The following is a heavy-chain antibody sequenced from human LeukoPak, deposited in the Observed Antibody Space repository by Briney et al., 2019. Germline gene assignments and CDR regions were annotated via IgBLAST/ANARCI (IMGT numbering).Heavy chain of an antibody. CDR2: INHSGST. D-gene: IGHD3-10*01. CDR3: ASRLWFGERRFDP. J-gene: IGHJ5*02. Sequence: SGTLSLTCAVYGGSFSGYYWSWIRQPPGKGLEWIGEINHSGSTNYNPSLKSRVTISVDTSKNQFSLKLSSVTAADTAVYYCASRLWFGERRFDPWGQGTLVTVS. CDR1: GGSFSGYY. V-gene: IGHV4-34*01.